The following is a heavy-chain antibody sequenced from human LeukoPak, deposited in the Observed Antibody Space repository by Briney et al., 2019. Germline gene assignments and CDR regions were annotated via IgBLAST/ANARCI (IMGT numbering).Heavy chain of an antibody. CDR3: ARGRGYSYGYLAI. J-gene: IGHJ3*02. CDR1: GGSFSGYY. D-gene: IGHD5-18*01. Sequence: LETLSLTCAVYGGSFSGYYWSWIRQPPGKGLEWIGEINHSGSTNYNPSLKSRVTISVDTSKNQFSLKLSSVTAADTAVYYCARGRGYSYGYLAIWGQGTMVTVSS. CDR2: INHSGST. V-gene: IGHV4-34*01.